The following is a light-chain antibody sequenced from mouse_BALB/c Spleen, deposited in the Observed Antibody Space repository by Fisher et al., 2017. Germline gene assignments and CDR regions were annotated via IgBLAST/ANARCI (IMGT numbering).Light chain of an antibody. CDR2: STS. Sequence: IVMTQSPAIMSASLGERVTMTCTASSSVSSSYLHWYQQKPGSSPKLWIYSTSNLASGVPARFSGSGSGTSYSLTIGTMEAEDVATYYCFQGSGYPLTFGGGTKLEIK. J-gene: IGKJ2*01. CDR1: SSVSSSY. CDR3: FQGSGYPLT. V-gene: IGKV4-74*01.